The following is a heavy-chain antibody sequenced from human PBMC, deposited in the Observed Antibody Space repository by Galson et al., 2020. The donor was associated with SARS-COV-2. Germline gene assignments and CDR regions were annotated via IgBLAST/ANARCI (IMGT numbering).Heavy chain of an antibody. CDR3: AKDIYGSGLHY. CDR1: GFTFDDYA. D-gene: IGHD3-10*01. V-gene: IGHV3-9*01. Sequence: GGSLRLSCAASGFTFDDYAMHWVRQAPGKGLEWVSGISWNSGSIGYADSVKGRFTISRDNAKNSLYLQMNSLRAEDTALYYCAKDIYGSGLHYWGQGTLVTVSS. CDR2: ISWNSGSI. J-gene: IGHJ4*02.